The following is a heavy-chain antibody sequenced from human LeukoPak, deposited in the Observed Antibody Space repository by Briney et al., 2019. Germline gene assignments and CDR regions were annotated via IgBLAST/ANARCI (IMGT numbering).Heavy chain of an antibody. CDR1: GFTFSSYA. CDR3: AKGSHGYSSSSADY. CDR2: ISGSGGNT. D-gene: IGHD6-6*01. V-gene: IGHV3-23*01. J-gene: IGHJ4*02. Sequence: GGSLRLSCAASGFTFSSYAVSWVRQAPGKGLEWVSVISGSGGNTYYADSVKGRFTISRDNSKNTLYLQMNSLRVDDTAVYSCAKGSHGYSSSSADYWGQGTLVTVSS.